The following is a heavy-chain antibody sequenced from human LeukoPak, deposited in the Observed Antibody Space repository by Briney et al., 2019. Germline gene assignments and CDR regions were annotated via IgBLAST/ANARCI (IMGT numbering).Heavy chain of an antibody. CDR3: TTAPLPIVGATGKDY. D-gene: IGHD1-26*01. Sequence: ASVKVSCKVSGYTLTELSMHWVRQAPGKGLEWMGGFDPEDGETIYAQKFQGRVTMTEDTSTDTAYMELSSLRSEDTAVYYWTTAPLPIVGATGKDYCGQGTLVTVSS. CDR2: FDPEDGET. CDR1: GYTLTELS. V-gene: IGHV1-24*01. J-gene: IGHJ4*02.